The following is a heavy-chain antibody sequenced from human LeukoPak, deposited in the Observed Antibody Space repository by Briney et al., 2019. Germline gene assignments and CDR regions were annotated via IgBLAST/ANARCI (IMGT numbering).Heavy chain of an antibody. D-gene: IGHD6-6*01. V-gene: IGHV3-74*01. CDR1: EFTFSSHW. CDR3: VRDRPHNCFDP. J-gene: IGHJ5*02. Sequence: GGSLRLSCAASEFTFSSHWMHWVRQVPGKGLVYIAYIDNDGTNTNYADFVKGRFTISRDNAKNTLYLQMNSLRVEDTAVYYCVRDRPHNCFDPWGQGNLVTVSS. CDR2: IDNDGTNT.